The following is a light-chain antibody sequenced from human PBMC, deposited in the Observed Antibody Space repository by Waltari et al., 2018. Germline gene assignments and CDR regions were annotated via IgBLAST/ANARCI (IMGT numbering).Light chain of an antibody. Sequence: QSALTQPRSVSGSPGQSVTISCTGTSSDVGGYNFVSWYQQYPGKAPKLVIYDVNKRPSGVPDRFSGSKSDNTASLIISGLQTEDEADYYCCSYAGYYTVFGGGTKVAVL. CDR3: CSYAGYYTV. J-gene: IGLJ3*02. CDR2: DVN. CDR1: SSDVGGYNF. V-gene: IGLV2-11*01.